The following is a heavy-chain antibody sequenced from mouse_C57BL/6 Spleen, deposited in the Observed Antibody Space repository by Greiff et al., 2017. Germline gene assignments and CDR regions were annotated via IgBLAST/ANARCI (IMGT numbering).Heavy chain of an antibody. D-gene: IGHD1-1*01. CDR3: ADGSRAY. CDR1: GYAFSSSW. V-gene: IGHV1-82*01. CDR2: IYPGDGDT. Sequence: VQLQQSGPELVKPGASVKISCKASGYAFSSSWMNWVKPRPGKGLEWIGRIYPGDGDTNYNGKFKGKATLTADKSSSTAYMQLSSLTSEDSAVYFCADGSRAYWGQGTLVTVSA. J-gene: IGHJ3*01.